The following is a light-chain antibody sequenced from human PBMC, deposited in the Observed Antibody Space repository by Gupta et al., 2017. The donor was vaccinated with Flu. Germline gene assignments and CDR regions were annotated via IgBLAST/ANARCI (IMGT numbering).Light chain of an antibody. CDR3: QQYGSSFT. CDR2: DAS. V-gene: IGKV3D-20*01. J-gene: IGKJ3*01. CDR1: QSVSGSY. Sequence: EIVLTQSPATLSLSPGERATLSCGASQSVSGSYLAWYQQKPGLAPRLLIYDASSRATGIPDRFSGGGSGTDFTLTISSLEPEDFAVYYGQQYGSSFTFGPGTKVDIK.